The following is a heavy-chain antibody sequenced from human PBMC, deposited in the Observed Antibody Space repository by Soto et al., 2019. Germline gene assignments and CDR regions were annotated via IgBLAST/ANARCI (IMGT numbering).Heavy chain of an antibody. D-gene: IGHD3-16*02. J-gene: IGHJ4*02. CDR1: GFTFNDAW. CDR2: IKSESDGGTT. V-gene: IGHV3-15*07. CDR3: MTDRQYRPDD. Sequence: GGSLRLSCAGSGFTFNDAWMNWVRQAPGKGLEWVGRIKSESDGGTTAYAAPVKGRFTISRDDSKNTVYLQMNSLRTEDTALYYCMTDRQYRPDDWGQGTQVTVSS.